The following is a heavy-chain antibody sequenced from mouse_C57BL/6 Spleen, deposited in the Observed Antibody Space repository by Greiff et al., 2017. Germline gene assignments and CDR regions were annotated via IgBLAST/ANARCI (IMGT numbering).Heavy chain of an antibody. V-gene: IGHV1-15*01. Sequence: QVQLKESGAELVRPGASVTLSCKASGYTFTDYEMHWVKQTPVHGLEWIGAIDPATGGTAYNQKFKGKAILTADKSSSTAYMELRSLTSEDSADYYGTRGDYYAMDYWGQGTSVTVSS. CDR3: TRGDYYAMDY. CDR2: IDPATGGT. CDR1: GYTFTDYE. J-gene: IGHJ4*01.